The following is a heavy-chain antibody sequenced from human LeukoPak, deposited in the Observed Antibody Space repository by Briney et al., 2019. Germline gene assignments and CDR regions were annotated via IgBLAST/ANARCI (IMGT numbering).Heavy chain of an antibody. CDR1: GFTFNDYA. J-gene: IGHJ4*02. CDR2: ISGGGETT. V-gene: IGHV3-23*01. D-gene: IGHD4-17*01. CDR3: ARDYADYVGYFFFDY. Sequence: GGSLRLSCAASGFTFNDYAMNWVRQAPGKGLEWVSSISGGGETTYYADSAKGRFTISRDSSQNTLYLQMNSLRAEDTAVYYCARDYADYVGYFFFDYWGQGTLVTVSS.